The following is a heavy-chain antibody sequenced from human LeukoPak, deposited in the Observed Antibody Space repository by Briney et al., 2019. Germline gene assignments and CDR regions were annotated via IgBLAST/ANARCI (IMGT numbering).Heavy chain of an antibody. J-gene: IGHJ3*02. CDR3: AKDMPRFTISPRDAFDI. Sequence: PGGSLRLSCEASGFTFSRYGMSWVRQAPGKGLEWVSAIRGSGGSTYYADSVKGRFTISRDNSKNTLYLQMNSLRAEDTAVYYCAKDMPRFTISPRDAFDIWGQGTMVTVSS. V-gene: IGHV3-23*01. CDR1: GFTFSRYG. D-gene: IGHD3-3*01. CDR2: IRGSGGST.